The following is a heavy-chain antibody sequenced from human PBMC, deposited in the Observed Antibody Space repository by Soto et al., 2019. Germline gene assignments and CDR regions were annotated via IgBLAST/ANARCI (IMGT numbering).Heavy chain of an antibody. CDR1: GFTISGKKY. CDR3: ATWHEREHAYDV. D-gene: IGHD1-1*01. V-gene: IGHV3-53*01. CDR2: LYDLDGS. Sequence: DVQLVESGGGLIQPGESLRLSCAAFGFTISGKKYVAWVRQAPGKGLEWVSALYDLDGSFYAASVKGRFTTSSDSSKTTVYLQRNDLGPDDTAVYYCATWHEREHAYDVWGQGTTVTVSS. J-gene: IGHJ3*01.